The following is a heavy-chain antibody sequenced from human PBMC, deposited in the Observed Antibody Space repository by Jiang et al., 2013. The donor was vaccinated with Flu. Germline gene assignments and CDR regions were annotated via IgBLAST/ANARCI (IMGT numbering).Heavy chain of an antibody. Sequence: GAEVKKPGASVKVSCKASGYSFTSHGISWVRQAPGQGLEWMGWIRPYNGITNYAQKVLGRVTMTTDTATTTVYMELRSLKSDDTAVYYCARGFYQGVVVSPFDYWGQGTLV. CDR2: IRPYNGIT. CDR1: GYSFTSHG. D-gene: IGHD3-22*01. V-gene: IGHV1-18*01. J-gene: IGHJ4*02. CDR3: ARGFYQGVVVSPFDY.